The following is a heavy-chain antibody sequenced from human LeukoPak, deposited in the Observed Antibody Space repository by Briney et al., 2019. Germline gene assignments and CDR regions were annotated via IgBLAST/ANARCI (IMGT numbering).Heavy chain of an antibody. CDR3: ARDPSLREGYLDGFDF. J-gene: IGHJ3*01. CDR1: GFTFSSYA. CDR2: ISQSGDFT. D-gene: IGHD2-15*01. V-gene: IGHV3-23*01. Sequence: GGSLRLSCAASGFTFSSYAMNWVRQAPGKGLEWVSTISQSGDFTYYADSVKGRFTIPRDKSRNTVSLQMNSLRADDTAVYYCARDPSLREGYLDGFDFWGQGTMVTVSS.